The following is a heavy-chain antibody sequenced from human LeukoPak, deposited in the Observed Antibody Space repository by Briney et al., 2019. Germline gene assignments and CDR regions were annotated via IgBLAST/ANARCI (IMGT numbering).Heavy chain of an antibody. CDR2: ISGSGSTI. CDR1: GFTFSDYY. Sequence: PGGSLRLSCAASGFTFSDYYMSRIRQAPGQGLEWVSYISGSGSTIYYADSVKGRFTISRDNAKNSLYLQMNSLRAEDTAVYYCARESSRGNYFDYWGQGTLVTVSS. CDR3: ARESSRGNYFDY. J-gene: IGHJ4*02. V-gene: IGHV3-11*01.